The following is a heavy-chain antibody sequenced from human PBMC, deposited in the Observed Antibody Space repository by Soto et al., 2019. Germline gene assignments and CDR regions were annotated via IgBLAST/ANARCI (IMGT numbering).Heavy chain of an antibody. D-gene: IGHD2-15*01. CDR1: GFIVSSGH. CDR3: ARDGGYCSGGSCYSGVPWFDP. V-gene: IGHV3-66*01. J-gene: IGHJ5*02. Sequence: GGSLRLSCAASGFIVSSGHLVWVRQAPGKGLEWVSVTYSGGTTYHADSVRGRFTISRDNSKNTLYLQMTSLRADDTAVYYCARDGGYCSGGSCYSGVPWFDPWGQGTLVTVSS. CDR2: TYSGGTT.